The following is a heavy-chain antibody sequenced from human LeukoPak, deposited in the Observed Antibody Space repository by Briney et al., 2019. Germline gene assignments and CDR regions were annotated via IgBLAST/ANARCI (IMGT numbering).Heavy chain of an antibody. V-gene: IGHV1-2*02. J-gene: IGHJ4*02. Sequence: ASVKVSCKASGYTFTGYYMHWVRQAPGQGLEWMGWINPNSGGTNYAQKFQGRATMTRDTSISTAYMELSRLRSDDTAVYYCARVRAHFGVVNPGFDYWGQGTLVTVSS. CDR3: ARVRAHFGVVNPGFDY. D-gene: IGHD3-3*01. CDR1: GYTFTGYY. CDR2: INPNSGGT.